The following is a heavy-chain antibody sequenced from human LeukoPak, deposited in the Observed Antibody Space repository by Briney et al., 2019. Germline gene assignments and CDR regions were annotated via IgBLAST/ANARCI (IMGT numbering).Heavy chain of an antibody. CDR3: ARSRCSSISCASRGAFDI. D-gene: IGHD2-2*01. J-gene: IGHJ3*02. Sequence: PSETLSLTCAVSGGSISNYYWSWIRQPAGKGLELIGRIYTSGSTNYNPSLKSRGTMEVATSKNQFSLKLSSVSAADTAVYYCARSRCSSISCASRGAFDIWGQGTMVTVSS. CDR2: IYTSGST. CDR1: GGSISNYY. V-gene: IGHV4-4*07.